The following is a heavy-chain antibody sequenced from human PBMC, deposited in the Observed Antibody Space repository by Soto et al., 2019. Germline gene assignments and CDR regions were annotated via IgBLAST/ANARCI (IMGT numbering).Heavy chain of an antibody. CDR3: AGDASDYDFWSGYYNRGGGGFDP. CDR2: IIPIFGTA. V-gene: IGHV1-69*06. J-gene: IGHJ5*02. Sequence: QVQLVQSGAEVKKPGSSVKVSCKASGGTFSSYAISWVRQAPGQGLEWMGGIIPIFGTANYAQKLQGRVTITADKSTSQAYMDLGSRRAEDTAVYYCAGDASDYDFWSGYYNRGGGGFDPWGQGTLVTVSS. CDR1: GGTFSSYA. D-gene: IGHD3-3*01.